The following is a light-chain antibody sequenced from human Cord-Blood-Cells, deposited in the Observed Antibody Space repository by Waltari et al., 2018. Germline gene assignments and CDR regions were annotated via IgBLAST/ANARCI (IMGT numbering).Light chain of an antibody. CDR1: NIGSKS. CDR3: QVWDSSSDHVV. V-gene: IGLV3-21*03. Sequence: SYVLTQPPSVSVAPGKTARITCGGNNIGSKSVHWYQQKPGQAPVLVVLDDSDRPSGIPGRFSGSNAGNTATLTISGVEAGDEADYYCQVWDSSSDHVVFGGGTKLTVL. CDR2: DDS. J-gene: IGLJ2*01.